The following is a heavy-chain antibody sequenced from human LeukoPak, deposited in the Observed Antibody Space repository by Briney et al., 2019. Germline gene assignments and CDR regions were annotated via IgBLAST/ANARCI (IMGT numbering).Heavy chain of an antibody. CDR2: IIPFLGVT. V-gene: IGHV1-69*04. Sequence: GSSVKVSCMASGVTFSNYGFSWVRQAPGQGLEWMGRIIPFLGVTTSAQKFQDRVTISADKSTNTVYMEINSLKSEDTAVYFCASAAVIWYFDLWGRGSLVTVSS. D-gene: IGHD6-25*01. J-gene: IGHJ2*01. CDR1: GVTFSNYG. CDR3: ASAAVIWYFDL.